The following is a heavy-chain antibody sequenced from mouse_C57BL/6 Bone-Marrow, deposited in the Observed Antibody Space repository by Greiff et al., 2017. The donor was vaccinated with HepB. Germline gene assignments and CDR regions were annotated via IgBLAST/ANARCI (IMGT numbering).Heavy chain of an antibody. CDR2: IWRGGST. J-gene: IGHJ1*03. Sequence: VKLQQSGPGLVQPSQSLSITCTVSGFSLTSYGVHWVRQSPGKGLEWLGVIWRGGSTDYNAAFMSRLSITKDNSKSQVFFKMNRLQADDTAIYYCAKKPDGYWYFDVWGTGTTVTVSS. D-gene: IGHD2-3*01. CDR1: GFSLTSYG. CDR3: AKKPDGYWYFDV. V-gene: IGHV2-5*01.